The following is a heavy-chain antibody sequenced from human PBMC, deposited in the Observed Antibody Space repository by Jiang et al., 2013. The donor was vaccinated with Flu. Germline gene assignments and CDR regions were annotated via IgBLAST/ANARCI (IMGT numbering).Heavy chain of an antibody. CDR1: GFTFSSYA. Sequence: QLLESGGGVVQPGRSLRLSCAASGFTFSSYAMHWVRQAPGKGLEWVAVISYDGSNKYYADSVKGRFTISRDNSKNTLYLQMNSLRAEDTAVYYCARDKGYSGYDSLDYWGQGTLVTVSS. J-gene: IGHJ4*02. V-gene: IGHV3-30-3*01. CDR2: ISYDGSNK. CDR3: ARDKGYSGYDSLDY. D-gene: IGHD5-12*01.